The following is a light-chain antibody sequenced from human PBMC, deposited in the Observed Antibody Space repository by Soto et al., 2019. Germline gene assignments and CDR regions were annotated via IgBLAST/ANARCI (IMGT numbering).Light chain of an antibody. J-gene: IGKJ1*01. CDR2: AAS. Sequence: EIVLTQSPGTLSLSPGERATLSCRASRSFASSYLAWYQRKPGQAPRLLIYAASNRATGIPDRFTGSGSGTDFTLTISRVEPEDFAVYYCQQYDNFPQTFGQGTRVEIK. V-gene: IGKV3-20*01. CDR3: QQYDNFPQT. CDR1: RSFASSY.